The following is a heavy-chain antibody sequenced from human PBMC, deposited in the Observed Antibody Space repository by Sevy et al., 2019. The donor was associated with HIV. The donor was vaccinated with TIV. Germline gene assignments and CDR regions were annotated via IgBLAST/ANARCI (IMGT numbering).Heavy chain of an antibody. Sequence: ASVKVPCKASGGTFSSYGISWVRQAPGQGLEWMGGIIPILGTVNYAQKFQGRVTITEDESTKTAYMELSSLRSEDTAVDYCARGGGNGWYYFDYWGQETLVTVSS. CDR1: GGTFSSYG. CDR3: ARGGGNGWYYFDY. CDR2: IIPILGTV. V-gene: IGHV1-69*13. D-gene: IGHD6-19*01. J-gene: IGHJ4*02.